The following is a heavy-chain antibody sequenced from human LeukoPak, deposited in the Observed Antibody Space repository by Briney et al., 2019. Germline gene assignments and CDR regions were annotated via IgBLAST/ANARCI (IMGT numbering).Heavy chain of an antibody. D-gene: IGHD3-3*01. V-gene: IGHV4-39*01. Sequence: SETLSLTCTVSGGSVSSSSYYWGWLRQPPGRGLEWIGSIYYSGSTYYNPSLKSRVTISVDTSKNQFSLKLSSVTAADTAVYYCARRNFDFWSGIRYYYYGMDVWGQGTTVTVSS. J-gene: IGHJ6*02. CDR1: GGSVSSSSYY. CDR3: ARRNFDFWSGIRYYYYGMDV. CDR2: IYYSGST.